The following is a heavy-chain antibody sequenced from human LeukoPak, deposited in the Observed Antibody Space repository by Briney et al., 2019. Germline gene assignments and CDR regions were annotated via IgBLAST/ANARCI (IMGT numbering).Heavy chain of an antibody. CDR2: IYYSGST. CDR3: ARAGWFGGFQEYYFDY. J-gene: IGHJ4*02. V-gene: IGHV4-59*01. Sequence: SETLSLTCTVSGGSISSYYWSWIRQPPGKGLEWIGYIYYSGSTNYNPSLKSRVTISVDTSKNQSSLKLSSVTAADTAVYYCARAGWFGGFQEYYFDYWGQGTLVTVSS. D-gene: IGHD3-10*01. CDR1: GGSISSYY.